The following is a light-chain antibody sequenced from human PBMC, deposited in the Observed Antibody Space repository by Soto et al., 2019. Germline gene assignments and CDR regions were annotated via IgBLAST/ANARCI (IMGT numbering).Light chain of an antibody. CDR3: SSYTSSSPLV. Sequence: QSALTQPASVSGSPGQSITISCTATSSDVGGYNYVSWFQQYPGKAPKLMIYEVINRPSGVSNRFSGSKSGNTASLIISRLPAEDEADYYCSSYTSSSPLVFGGGTKLTVL. CDR2: EVI. J-gene: IGLJ2*01. CDR1: SSDVGGYNY. V-gene: IGLV2-14*01.